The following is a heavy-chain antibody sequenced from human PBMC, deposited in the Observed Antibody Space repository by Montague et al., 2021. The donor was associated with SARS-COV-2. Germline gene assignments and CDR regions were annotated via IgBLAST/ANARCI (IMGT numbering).Heavy chain of an antibody. CDR2: IYSGGST. CDR1: GFTVSSNY. V-gene: IGHV3-53*04. Sequence: SLRLSCAASGFTVSSNYMSWVRQAPGKGLEWVSVIYSGGSTYYADSVKGRFTISRHNSKNTLYLQMNSLRAEDTAVYYCARGNDDCVWGSLGPFDPWGQGTLVTVSS. D-gene: IGHD3-16*01. J-gene: IGHJ5*02. CDR3: ARGNDDCVWGSLGPFDP.